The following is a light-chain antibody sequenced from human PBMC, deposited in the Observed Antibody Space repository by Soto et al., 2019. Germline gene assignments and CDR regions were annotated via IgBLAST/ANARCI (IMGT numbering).Light chain of an antibody. CDR3: QQSYTTSSWT. J-gene: IGKJ1*01. CDR1: QSISSY. V-gene: IGKV1-39*01. CDR2: AAS. Sequence: DIQMTQSPSSLSASVGDRVTITCRASQSISSYLNWYQQKPGKAAKLLIYAASSLQSGVPSRFSGSGSGTDFPLTICSLQTEDFATYYCQQSYTTSSWTFGQGTKVEIK.